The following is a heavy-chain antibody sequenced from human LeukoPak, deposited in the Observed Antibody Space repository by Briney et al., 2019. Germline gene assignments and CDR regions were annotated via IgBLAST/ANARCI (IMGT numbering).Heavy chain of an antibody. V-gene: IGHV4-34*01. CDR3: TRRAPISLFGVRGYFDY. D-gene: IGHD3-10*01. J-gene: IGHJ4*02. CDR2: INHSGST. Sequence: PSETLSLTCAVYGGSFSGYYWSWTRQPPGKGLEWIGEINHSGSTNYNPSLKSRVTISVDTSKNQFSLKLSSVTAADAAVYYCTRRAPISLFGVRGYFDYWGQGTLVTVSS. CDR1: GGSFSGYY.